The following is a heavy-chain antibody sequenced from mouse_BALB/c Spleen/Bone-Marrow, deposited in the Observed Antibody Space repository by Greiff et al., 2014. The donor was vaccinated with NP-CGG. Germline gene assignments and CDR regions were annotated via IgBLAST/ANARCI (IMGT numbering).Heavy chain of an antibody. J-gene: IGHJ3*01. D-gene: IGHD3-1*01. V-gene: IGHV1-54*01. CDR3: ARVLAPPF. Sequence: QVQLQQPGAEVVRPGTSVKVSCKASGYAFTNYLIEWIKQRPGQGLEWIGLINPGSGGTNYNEKFKGKATLTADKSSSTAYMQLSSLTSDDSAVYFCARVLAPPFWGQGTLAPVSA. CDR2: INPGSGGT. CDR1: GYAFTNYL.